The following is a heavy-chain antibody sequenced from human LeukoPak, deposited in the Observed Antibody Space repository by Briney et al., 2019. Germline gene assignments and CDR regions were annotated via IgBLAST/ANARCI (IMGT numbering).Heavy chain of an antibody. CDR3: ARVGYDFWNGDLRFDP. CDR2: ISYDGSNK. V-gene: IGHV3-30*04. CDR1: GFTFSSYA. J-gene: IGHJ5*02. Sequence: PGGSLRLSCAASGFTFSSYAMHWVRQAPGKGLEWVAVISYDGSNKYYADSVKGRFTISRDNSKNTLYLQMSSLRAEDTAVYYCARVGYDFWNGDLRFDPWGQGTLVTVSS. D-gene: IGHD3-3*01.